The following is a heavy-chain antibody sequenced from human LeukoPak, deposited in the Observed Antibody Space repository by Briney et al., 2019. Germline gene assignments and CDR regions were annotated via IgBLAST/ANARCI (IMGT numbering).Heavy chain of an antibody. J-gene: IGHJ5*02. V-gene: IGHV3-30*02. CDR2: IRYDGSNK. CDR3: AKDTTPPKAGFDP. Sequence: GGSLRLSCAASGFTFSSYGIHWVRQAPGKGLEWVAFIRYDGSNKYYADSVKGRFTISRDNSKNTLYLQMNSLRAEDTAVYYWAKDTTPPKAGFDPWGQGTLVTVSS. CDR1: GFTFSSYG. D-gene: IGHD1-14*01.